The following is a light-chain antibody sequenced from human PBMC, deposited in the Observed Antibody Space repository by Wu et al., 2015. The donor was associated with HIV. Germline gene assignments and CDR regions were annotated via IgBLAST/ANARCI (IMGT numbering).Light chain of an antibody. V-gene: IGKV3-11*01. CDR2: DAS. CDR3: QHRTNWLT. Sequence: ELVLTQSPATLSLSPGERATLSCRASQSVSSYLAWYQHKPGQAPRLLIFDASNRATGSPARFSGTGSGTDFTLTISSLEPEDFAVYYCQHRTNWLTFGGGPRWRS. J-gene: IGKJ4*01. CDR1: QSVSSY.